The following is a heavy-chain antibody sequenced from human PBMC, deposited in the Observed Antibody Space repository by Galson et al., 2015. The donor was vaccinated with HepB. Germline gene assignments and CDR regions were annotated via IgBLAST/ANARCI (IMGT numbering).Heavy chain of an antibody. Sequence: SVKVSCKASGYTFTSYYMHWVRQAPGQGLEWMGVINPSGGSTSYAQKFQGRVTLTRDTSTSTVYMELSSLRSEDTALYYRAVGRSGYDNWGQGTLVTVSS. CDR2: INPSGGST. J-gene: IGHJ4*02. CDR1: GYTFTSYY. CDR3: AVGRSGYDN. V-gene: IGHV1-46*01. D-gene: IGHD3-3*01.